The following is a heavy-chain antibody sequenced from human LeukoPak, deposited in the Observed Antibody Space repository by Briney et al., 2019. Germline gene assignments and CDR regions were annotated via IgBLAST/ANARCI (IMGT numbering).Heavy chain of an antibody. D-gene: IGHD3-22*01. CDR1: GFTFISFA. CDR2: ISRTGVAT. J-gene: IGHJ4*02. Sequence: GGTLRLSCAASGFTFISFAMSWVRQAPGKGLEWVSTISRTGVATYYANSVKGRFTISRDNSKNTVYLQMNSLRAEDTAVYYCAKHSHDGSAPYYEVQFDSWGQGTLVTVSS. CDR3: AKHSHDGSAPYYEVQFDS. V-gene: IGHV3-23*01.